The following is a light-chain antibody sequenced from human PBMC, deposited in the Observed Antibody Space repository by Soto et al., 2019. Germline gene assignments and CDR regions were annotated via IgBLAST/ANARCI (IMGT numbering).Light chain of an antibody. V-gene: IGLV1-44*01. CDR2: SNN. J-gene: IGLJ2*01. CDR3: AAWDDSLNGVV. Sequence: QSALTQPPSASGTPGQRVTISCSGSYSNIGSNTVNWYQQLPGTAPKLLIYSNNQRRSGGPDRFSGSKSCTSASLAISGLQSDDEADYYCAAWDDSLNGVVFGGGTKVTVL. CDR1: YSNIGSNT.